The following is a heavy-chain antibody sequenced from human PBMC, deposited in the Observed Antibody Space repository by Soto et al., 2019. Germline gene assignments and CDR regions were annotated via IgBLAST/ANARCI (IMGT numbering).Heavy chain of an antibody. V-gene: IGHV4-4*07. CDR2: IYTSGST. CDR3: ARGAYYDYVWGSYRSTPYNWFDP. Sequence: PSETLSLTCTVSGGSISSYYWSWIRQPAGKGLEWIGRIYTSGSTNYNPSLKSRVTMSVDTSKNQFSLKLSSVTAADTAVYYCARGAYYDYVWGSYRSTPYNWFDPWGQGTLVTVSS. J-gene: IGHJ5*02. D-gene: IGHD3-16*02. CDR1: GGSISSYY.